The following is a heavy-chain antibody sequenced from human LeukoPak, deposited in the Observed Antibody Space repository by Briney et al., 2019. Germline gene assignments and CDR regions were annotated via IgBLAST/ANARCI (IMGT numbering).Heavy chain of an antibody. Sequence: SGGSLRLSCAASGFTFSSYSMSWVRQAPGKGLEWVSAISGSGGSTYYADSVKGRFTISGDNSKNTLYLQMNSLRAEDTAVYYCAKDGGDYYDSSGPDDYWGQGTLVTVSS. CDR2: ISGSGGST. V-gene: IGHV3-23*01. D-gene: IGHD3-22*01. CDR1: GFTFSSYS. J-gene: IGHJ4*02. CDR3: AKDGGDYYDSSGPDDY.